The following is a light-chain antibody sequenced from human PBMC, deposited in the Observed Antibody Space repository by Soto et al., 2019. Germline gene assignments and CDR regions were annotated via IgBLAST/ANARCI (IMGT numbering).Light chain of an antibody. CDR2: GNT. J-gene: IGLJ2*01. CDR1: SSNIGAGYD. Sequence: QSALTQPPSVSGAPGQRVTISCTWSSSNIGAGYDVHWYQQLPGRAPKLLIYGNTNRPSGVPDRFSGSKSGTSASLAITGLLAEDEADYYCLSFDSSLSVVFGGGTKLTVL. V-gene: IGLV1-40*01. CDR3: LSFDSSLSVV.